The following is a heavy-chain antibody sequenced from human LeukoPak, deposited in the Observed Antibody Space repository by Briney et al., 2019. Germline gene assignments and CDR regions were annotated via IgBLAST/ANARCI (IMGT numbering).Heavy chain of an antibody. CDR1: GFTFSSYW. Sequence: GGSLRLSCAASGFTFSSYWMSWDRQAPGKGLEWVANIKQDGSEKYYVDSVKGRFTISRDNAKNSLYLQMNSLRAEDTAVYYCARDSQLWFGDSYYGMDVWGQGTTVTVSS. CDR2: IKQDGSEK. CDR3: ARDSQLWFGDSYYGMDV. D-gene: IGHD3-10*01. V-gene: IGHV3-7*01. J-gene: IGHJ6*02.